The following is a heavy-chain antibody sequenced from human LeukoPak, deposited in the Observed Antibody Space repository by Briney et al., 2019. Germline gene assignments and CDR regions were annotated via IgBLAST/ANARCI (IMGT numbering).Heavy chain of an antibody. Sequence: ASVKHTCKASGYTFTGYYMHWVRQAPGQGLEWMEWINPNSGGTNYAQKFQGRVTMTRDTSISTAYMELSRLRSDDTAVYYCARDDGSGSQLFDYWGQGTQVSVCS. V-gene: IGHV1-2*02. CDR2: INPNSGGT. CDR3: ARDDGSGSQLFDY. CDR1: GYTFTGYY. D-gene: IGHD3-10*01. J-gene: IGHJ4*02.